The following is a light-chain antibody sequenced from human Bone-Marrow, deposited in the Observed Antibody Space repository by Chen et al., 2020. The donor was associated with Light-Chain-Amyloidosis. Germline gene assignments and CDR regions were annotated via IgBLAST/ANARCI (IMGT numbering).Light chain of an antibody. CDR1: SSDVGGDNH. J-gene: IGLJ1*01. Sequence: QSALTQPASVSSSPGQPTSISCRGTSSDVGGDNHVSWYQQHPDKAPKLMIYEVTNRPSWVPDRFSGSKSDNTASLTISGLQTEDEAVYFCSSYTITNTLVFGSGTRVTVL. V-gene: IGLV2-14*01. CDR2: EVT. CDR3: SSYTITNTLV.